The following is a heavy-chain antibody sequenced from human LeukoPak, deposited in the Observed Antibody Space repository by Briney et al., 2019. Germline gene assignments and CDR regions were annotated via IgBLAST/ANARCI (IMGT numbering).Heavy chain of an antibody. CDR2: IKSKTDGGTT. J-gene: IGHJ4*02. V-gene: IGHV3-15*01. Sequence: GGSLRLSCAASGFTFSNAWMSWVRQAPGKGLEWVGRIKSKTDGGTTDYAAPVKGRFTISRDDSKNTLYLQMNSLKTEDTAAYYCTTADYYGSGSYAYWGQGTLVTVSS. CDR3: TTADYYGSGSYAY. CDR1: GFTFSNAW. D-gene: IGHD3-10*01.